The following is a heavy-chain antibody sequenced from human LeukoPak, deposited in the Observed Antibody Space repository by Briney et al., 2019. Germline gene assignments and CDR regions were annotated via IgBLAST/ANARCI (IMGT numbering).Heavy chain of an antibody. J-gene: IGHJ3*02. CDR3: ARARRQWLVRRGYAFDI. Sequence: ASVKVSCKASGYTFTSYYMHWVRQAPGQGLEWMGIINASGGSTSYAQKFQGRVTMTRNTSISTVYMELSSLRADDTAVYYCARARRQWLVRRGYAFDIWGQGTMVTVSS. CDR1: GYTFTSYY. D-gene: IGHD6-19*01. V-gene: IGHV1-46*01. CDR2: INASGGST.